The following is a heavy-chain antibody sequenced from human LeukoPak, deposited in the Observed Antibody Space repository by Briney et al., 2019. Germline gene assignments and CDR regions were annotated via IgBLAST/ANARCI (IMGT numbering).Heavy chain of an antibody. CDR3: ARGRRGRIVGATRPGYFDY. CDR2: INHSGST. J-gene: IGHJ4*02. V-gene: IGHV4-34*01. CDR1: GGSSSGYY. D-gene: IGHD1-26*01. Sequence: SETLSLTRAVSGGSSSGYYWSWIRQPPGKGLEWIGEINHSGSTNSNPSPPSRATTSVDTSTNPFPLQPSSVTAADTAGYYCARGRRGRIVGATRPGYFDYWGQGTLVTVSS.